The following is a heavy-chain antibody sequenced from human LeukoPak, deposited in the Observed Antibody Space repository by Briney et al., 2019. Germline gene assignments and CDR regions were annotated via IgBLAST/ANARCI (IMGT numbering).Heavy chain of an antibody. V-gene: IGHV3-11*05. CDR3: AREVGYCSSTSCPFDY. D-gene: IGHD2-2*01. Sequence: GGSLRLSCAASGFTFSDYYMSWIRQAPGKGLEWVSYISSSSSYTNYADSVEGRFTISRDNAKNSLYLQMNSLRAEDTAVYYCAREVGYCSSTSCPFDYWGQGTLVTVSS. CDR1: GFTFSDYY. J-gene: IGHJ4*02. CDR2: ISSSSSYT.